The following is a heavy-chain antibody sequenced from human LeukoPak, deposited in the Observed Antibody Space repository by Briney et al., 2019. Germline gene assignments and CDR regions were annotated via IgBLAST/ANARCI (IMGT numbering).Heavy chain of an antibody. Sequence: GGSLRLSCAASGFTFSSYAMHWVRQAPGKGLEWLAVISYDGSNKYYADSVKGRFTISRDNSKNTLYLQMNSLRAEDTAVYYCARDRTSPTIFGVECGWFDPWGQGTLVTVSS. CDR3: ARDRTSPTIFGVECGWFDP. D-gene: IGHD3-3*01. CDR1: GFTFSSYA. V-gene: IGHV3-30*01. CDR2: ISYDGSNK. J-gene: IGHJ5*02.